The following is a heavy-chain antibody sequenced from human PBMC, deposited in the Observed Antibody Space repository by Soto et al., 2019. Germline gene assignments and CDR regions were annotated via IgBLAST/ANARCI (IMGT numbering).Heavy chain of an antibody. D-gene: IGHD3-22*01. Sequence: QVQLVESGGGVVQPGRSLRLSCAASGFTFSSYGMHWVRQAPGKGLEWVAVIWYDGSNKYYADSVKGRFTISRDNSKNTLYLQMNSLRAEDTAVYYCARDQDSSHPSNDYWGQGTLVTVSS. V-gene: IGHV3-33*01. J-gene: IGHJ4*02. CDR1: GFTFSSYG. CDR2: IWYDGSNK. CDR3: ARDQDSSHPSNDY.